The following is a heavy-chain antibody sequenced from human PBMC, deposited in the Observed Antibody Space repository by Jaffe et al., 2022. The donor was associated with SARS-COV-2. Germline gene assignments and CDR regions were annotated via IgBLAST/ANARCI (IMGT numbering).Heavy chain of an antibody. Sequence: QLQLQESGPGLVKPSETLSLTCTVSGGSISSSSYYWGWIRQPPGKGLEWIGSIYYSGSTYYNPSLKSRVTISVDTSKNQFSLKLSSVTAADTAVYYCARRHQLLWLADYWGQGTLVTVSS. V-gene: IGHV4-39*01. J-gene: IGHJ4*02. CDR2: IYYSGST. D-gene: IGHD2-2*01. CDR3: ARRHQLLWLADY. CDR1: GGSISSSSYY.